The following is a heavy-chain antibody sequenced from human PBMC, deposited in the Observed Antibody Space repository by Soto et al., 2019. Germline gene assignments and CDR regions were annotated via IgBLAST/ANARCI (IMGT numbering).Heavy chain of an antibody. CDR3: AGLKYFDTSDYLAY. Sequence: SETLSLTCSVSGDSISNSRFYWAWIRQPPGEGLEWIGSIYYSGSTYYNPSLKSRVTISVDTSKNHFSLKLSSVTAADTAVYYCAGLKYFDTSDYLAYWGQGTLVTVSS. CDR2: IYYSGST. J-gene: IGHJ4*02. V-gene: IGHV4-39*02. D-gene: IGHD3-22*01. CDR1: GDSISNSRFY.